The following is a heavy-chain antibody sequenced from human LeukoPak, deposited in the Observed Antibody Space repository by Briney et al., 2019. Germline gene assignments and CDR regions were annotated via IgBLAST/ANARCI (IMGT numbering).Heavy chain of an antibody. CDR1: GFTVSSNY. D-gene: IGHD3-22*01. J-gene: IGHJ3*02. CDR3: ARRMIVVAPDAFDI. CDR2: IYSGGST. Sequence: GGSLRLSCAASGFTVSSNYMSWVRQAPGKGLEWVSVIYSGGSTYYADSVKGRFTISRDNSKNTLYLQMNSLRAEDTAVYYCARRMIVVAPDAFDIWGQGTMVTVSS. V-gene: IGHV3-66*04.